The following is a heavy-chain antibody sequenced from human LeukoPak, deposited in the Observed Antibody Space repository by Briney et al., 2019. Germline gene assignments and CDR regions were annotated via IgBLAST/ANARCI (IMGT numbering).Heavy chain of an antibody. CDR3: ASCIERTGAFDI. Sequence: GGSLRLSCAASGFTFSSYSMNWVRQAPGEGLEWVSSISSSSSYIYYADSVKGRFTISRDNAKNSLYLQMNSLRAEDTAVYYCASCIERTGAFDIWGQGTMVTVSS. CDR2: ISSSSSYI. J-gene: IGHJ3*02. D-gene: IGHD1-14*01. V-gene: IGHV3-21*01. CDR1: GFTFSSYS.